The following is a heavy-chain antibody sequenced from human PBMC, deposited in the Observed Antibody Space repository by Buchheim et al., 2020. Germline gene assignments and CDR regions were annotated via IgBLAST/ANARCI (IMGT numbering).Heavy chain of an antibody. J-gene: IGHJ6*02. Sequence: HLQGSGPGLVRPSETLSLTCTVSGASINSGGYYWDWVRQPPGKGLEWVGHIYSGGSTYFNPSLKIRVTIPFDASNNQITLMLTSVTAADTGTYYCARGSYQTGWRGFSYYSMDVWGQGT. D-gene: IGHD6-19*01. CDR1: GASINSGGYY. CDR2: IYSGGST. V-gene: IGHV4-39*06. CDR3: ARGSYQTGWRGFSYYSMDV.